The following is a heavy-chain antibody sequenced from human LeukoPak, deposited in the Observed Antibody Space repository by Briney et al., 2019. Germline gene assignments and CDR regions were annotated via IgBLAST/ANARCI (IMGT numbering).Heavy chain of an antibody. CDR3: ARGVGSGWAYFDY. Sequence: ASVKVSCKASGYTFTGYYMHWVRQAPGQGLEWMGWINPNSGGTNYAQKFQGRVTITADKSTSTAYMELSSLRSEDTAVYYCARGVGSGWAYFDYWGQGTLVTVSS. CDR1: GYTFTGYY. D-gene: IGHD6-19*01. V-gene: IGHV1-2*02. J-gene: IGHJ4*02. CDR2: INPNSGGT.